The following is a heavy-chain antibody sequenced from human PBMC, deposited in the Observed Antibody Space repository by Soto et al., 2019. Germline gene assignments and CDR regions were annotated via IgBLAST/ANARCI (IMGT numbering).Heavy chain of an antibody. CDR3: TRDDVPGSGGTCYRIPRDV. Sequence: EVQFVASGGGLVQPGGSLRLSCAASGFTVNSKYMSWVREPPGTGLEWGSLFNSGGSISYADSVKGRFTISRDNTENTLYIQVSTLGVEDTAVYCWTRDDVPGSGGTCYRIPRDVWCTGTTVTVAS. CDR2: FNSGGSI. D-gene: IGHD2-15*01. J-gene: IGHJ6*04. V-gene: IGHV3-66*01. CDR1: GFTVNSKY.